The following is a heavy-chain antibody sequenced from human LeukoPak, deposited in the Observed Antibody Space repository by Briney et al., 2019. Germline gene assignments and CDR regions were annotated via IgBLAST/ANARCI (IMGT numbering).Heavy chain of an antibody. CDR3: ARDGALITIFGVVIGRFDP. Sequence: GTSVKVSCKASGYTFTCYYMHWVRQAPGQGLEWMGRINPNSGGTNYAQKFQGRVTMTRDTSISTAYMELSRLRSDDTAVYYCARDGALITIFGVVIGRFDPWGQGTLVTVSS. CDR2: INPNSGGT. V-gene: IGHV1-2*06. D-gene: IGHD3-3*01. J-gene: IGHJ5*02. CDR1: GYTFTCYY.